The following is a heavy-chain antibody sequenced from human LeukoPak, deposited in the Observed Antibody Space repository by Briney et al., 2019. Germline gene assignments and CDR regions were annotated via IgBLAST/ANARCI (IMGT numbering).Heavy chain of an antibody. J-gene: IGHJ6*02. D-gene: IGHD3-3*01. Sequence: ASVKVSCKASGYTFTSYGISWVRQAPGQGLEWMGWISAYNGNTNYAQKLQGRVTVTTDTSTSTAYMELRSLRSDDTAVYYCARYTIPTYYDFWSGYADGMDVWGQGTTVTVSS. CDR2: ISAYNGNT. CDR3: ARYTIPTYYDFWSGYADGMDV. CDR1: GYTFTSYG. V-gene: IGHV1-18*01.